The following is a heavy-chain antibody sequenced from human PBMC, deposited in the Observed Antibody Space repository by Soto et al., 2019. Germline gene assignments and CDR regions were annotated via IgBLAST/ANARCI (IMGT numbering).Heavy chain of an antibody. D-gene: IGHD6-13*01. V-gene: IGHV3-30-3*01. CDR3: ARTDSSSWIWFDP. J-gene: IGHJ5*02. Sequence: GGSLRLSCPASGFTFSNYAIHWVRQAPGKGLEWVAVISYDGSNKYYADSVKGRFTISRDNSKNTLYLQMNSLRDEDTAVYYCARTDSSSWIWFDPWGQGTLVTVSS. CDR2: ISYDGSNK. CDR1: GFTFSNYA.